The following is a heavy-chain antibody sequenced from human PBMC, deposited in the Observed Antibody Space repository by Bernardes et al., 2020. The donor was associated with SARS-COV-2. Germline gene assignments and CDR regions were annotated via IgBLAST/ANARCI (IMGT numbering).Heavy chain of an antibody. CDR3: ARALPPDY. CDR2: VSYSGSA. Sequence: TLSLTCTVSGGSFSGYFWSWIRQHPGKGLEWIGYVSYSGSAYYNPSLKSRVTISVDTSMNQFSLKLRSVTAADTAVYYCARALPPDYWGQGTLVTVSS. V-gene: IGHV4-31*03. J-gene: IGHJ4*02. CDR1: GGSFSGYF.